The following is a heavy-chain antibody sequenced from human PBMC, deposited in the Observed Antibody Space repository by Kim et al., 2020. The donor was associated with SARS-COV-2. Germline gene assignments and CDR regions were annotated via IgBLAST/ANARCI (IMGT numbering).Heavy chain of an antibody. CDR3: ARDRGGRNGDYSDY. V-gene: IGHV1-18*01. Sequence: ASVKVSCKASGYTFTSYGISWVRQAPGQGLEWMGWISAYNGNTNYAQKLQGRVTMTTDTSTSTAYMELRSLGSDDTAVYYCARDRGGRNGDYSDYWGQGTLVTVSS. CDR1: GYTFTSYG. CDR2: ISAYNGNT. J-gene: IGHJ4*02. D-gene: IGHD1-1*01.